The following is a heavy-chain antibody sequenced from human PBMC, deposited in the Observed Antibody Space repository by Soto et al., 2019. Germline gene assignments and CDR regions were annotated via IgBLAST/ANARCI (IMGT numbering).Heavy chain of an antibody. CDR1: GGTFSSSA. CDR3: ARLLRGSGGTGDY. J-gene: IGHJ4*02. D-gene: IGHD2-15*01. Sequence: QVQLVQSGAEVKKPGSSVKVSCKASGGTFSSSAISWVRQAPGQGLEWMGGIIPIFGTADYAQKFQGRVTIAADESTSTAYMELSSLRSEDTGVYYCARLLRGSGGTGDYWGQGTLVTVSS. V-gene: IGHV1-69*12. CDR2: IIPIFGTA.